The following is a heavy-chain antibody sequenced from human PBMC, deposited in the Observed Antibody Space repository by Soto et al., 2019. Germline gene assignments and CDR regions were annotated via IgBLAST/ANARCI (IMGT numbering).Heavy chain of an antibody. CDR1: GGTFSDYA. D-gene: IGHD3-10*02. CDR3: AKDIGFQQHLFVFDL. Sequence: GASVKVSCKASGGTFSDYAFSWVRQAPGQGLEWMGGIIPMFSSSSSAQKFQGRLTITADDSTSTAYMSLSSLGSADTAMYYCAKDIGFQQHLFVFDLWGPGTLVTVSS. V-gene: IGHV1-69*13. CDR2: IIPMFSSS. J-gene: IGHJ4*02.